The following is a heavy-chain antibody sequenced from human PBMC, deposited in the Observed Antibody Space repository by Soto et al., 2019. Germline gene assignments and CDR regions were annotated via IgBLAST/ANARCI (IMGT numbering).Heavy chain of an antibody. J-gene: IGHJ5*02. V-gene: IGHV4-59*01. CDR1: GGSISSYY. Sequence: QVQLQESGPGLVKPSETLSLTCTVSGGSISSYYWSWIRQPPGKGLEWIGYIYYSGSTNYNPSLKSRVTISVDTSKNQFSLKLSSVTAADPAVYYCARELGITIFGVVDNWFDPWGQGTLVTVSS. CDR2: IYYSGST. D-gene: IGHD3-3*01. CDR3: ARELGITIFGVVDNWFDP.